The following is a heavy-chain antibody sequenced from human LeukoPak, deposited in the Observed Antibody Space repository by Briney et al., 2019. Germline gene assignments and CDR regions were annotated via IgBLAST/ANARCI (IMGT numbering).Heavy chain of an antibody. Sequence: PGGSLRLSCAASGFTFSSYWMSWVRQAPGKGLEWVANIKQDGSEKYYVDSVKGRFTISRDNAKNSLYLQMDSLRAEDTAVYYCARVCKVSSSWYFDYWGQGTLVTVSS. V-gene: IGHV3-7*01. D-gene: IGHD6-13*01. CDR2: IKQDGSEK. J-gene: IGHJ4*02. CDR3: ARVCKVSSSWYFDY. CDR1: GFTFSSYW.